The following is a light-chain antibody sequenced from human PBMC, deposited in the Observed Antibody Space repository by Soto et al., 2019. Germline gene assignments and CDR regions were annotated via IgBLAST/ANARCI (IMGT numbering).Light chain of an antibody. J-gene: IGKJ5*01. Sequence: DIHMTQSPSSCSASVLDIVTMTVLASQGVSTWLAWYQQKPGKAPNLLIYTASSLQSGVPSRFSGSGSGTDFTLTINGLQPEDFATYYCQQAASFPITFGQGTRLEIK. CDR2: TAS. V-gene: IGKV1-12*01. CDR1: QGVSTW. CDR3: QQAASFPIT.